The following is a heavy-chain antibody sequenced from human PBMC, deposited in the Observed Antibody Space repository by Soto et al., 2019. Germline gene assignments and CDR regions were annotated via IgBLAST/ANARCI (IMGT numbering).Heavy chain of an antibody. D-gene: IGHD6-13*01. CDR1: GYTFTGYY. Sequence: APVKVSCKASGYTFTGYYMHWVRQAPGQGLEWMGWINPNSGGTNYAQKFQGWVTMTRDTSISTAYMELSRLRSDEPAVYYCARDLVHPSESFSFSNVSSGYPNSRSYGMDVWGQGTTVTVSS. V-gene: IGHV1-2*04. CDR3: ARDLVHPSESFSFSNVSSGYPNSRSYGMDV. CDR2: INPNSGGT. J-gene: IGHJ6*02.